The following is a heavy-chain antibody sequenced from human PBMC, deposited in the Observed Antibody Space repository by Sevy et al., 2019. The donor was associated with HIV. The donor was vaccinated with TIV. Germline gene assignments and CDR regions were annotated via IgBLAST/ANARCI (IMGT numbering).Heavy chain of an antibody. V-gene: IGHV3-11*01. J-gene: IGHJ4*02. D-gene: IGHD3-22*01. CDR2: MSTSGYDI. Sequence: GGSLRLSCAASGFTLNDVYMNWIRQVPGKGLQWISYMSTSGYDIFYAYSVKGRFIMSRDNAKNSLFLQMNRLRAEDTAVYYCVRGHPNTIYYESSFDFWGPGTLVTVSS. CDR3: VRGHPNTIYYESSFDF. CDR1: GFTLNDVY.